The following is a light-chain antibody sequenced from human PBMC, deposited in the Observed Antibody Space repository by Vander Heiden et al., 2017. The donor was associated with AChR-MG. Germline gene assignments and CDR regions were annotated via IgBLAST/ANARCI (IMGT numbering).Light chain of an antibody. CDR2: AAS. V-gene: IGKV1-39*01. Sequence: DIQMTQSPSSLSASVGDSVTITCRASRSISNYLNWYQHKPGTPPKLLISAASSLQSGVPSRFSGRVSGTDFTLTISSLQPEDFATYFCQQSYTTLWTFDQGTKVEIK. CDR3: QQSYTTLWT. CDR1: RSISNY. J-gene: IGKJ1*01.